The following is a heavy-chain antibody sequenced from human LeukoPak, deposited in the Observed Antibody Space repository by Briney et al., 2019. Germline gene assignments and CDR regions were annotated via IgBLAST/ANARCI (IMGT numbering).Heavy chain of an antibody. Sequence: GESLKISCKGSGYSFTSYWIGWVRQMPGKGLEWMGIIYPGDSDTRYSPSFQGQVTISADKSISTAYLQWSSLKASDTAMYYCARGMTTVTAYYYGMDVWGQGPRSPSP. CDR2: IYPGDSDT. J-gene: IGHJ6*02. CDR3: ARGMTTVTAYYYGMDV. CDR1: GYSFTSYW. V-gene: IGHV5-51*01. D-gene: IGHD4-17*01.